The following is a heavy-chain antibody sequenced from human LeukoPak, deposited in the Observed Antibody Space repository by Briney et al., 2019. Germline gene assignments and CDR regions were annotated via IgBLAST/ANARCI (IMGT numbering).Heavy chain of an antibody. CDR2: IWYDGSNK. Sequence: GRSLRLSCAASGFTFSSYGMHWVRQAPGKGLEWVAVIWYDGSNKYYADSVKGRFTISRDNSKNTLYLQMNSLRAEDTAVYYCAKDLSITGTKWDPYYYYYGMDVWGQGTTVTVSS. V-gene: IGHV3-33*06. CDR1: GFTFSSYG. CDR3: AKDLSITGTKWDPYYYYYGMDV. D-gene: IGHD1-7*01. J-gene: IGHJ6*02.